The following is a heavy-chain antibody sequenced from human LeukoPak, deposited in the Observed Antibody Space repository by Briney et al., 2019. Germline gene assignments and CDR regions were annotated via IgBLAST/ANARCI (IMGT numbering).Heavy chain of an antibody. Sequence: SETLSLTCAVSGGSLSSRNWWRWVRPPPREGVGWIGEIYHSGSTNYNPSLKSRVTISVDKSKNQFSLKLSSVTAADTAVYYCARAAARYGNYFDYWGQGTLVTVSS. D-gene: IGHD1-1*01. CDR2: IYHSGST. CDR3: ARAAARYGNYFDY. J-gene: IGHJ4*02. CDR1: GGSLSSRNW. V-gene: IGHV4-4*02.